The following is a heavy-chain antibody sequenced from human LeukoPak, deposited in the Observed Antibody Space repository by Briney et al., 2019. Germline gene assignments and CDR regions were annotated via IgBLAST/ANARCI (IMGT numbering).Heavy chain of an antibody. J-gene: IGHJ6*02. CDR3: GRDYHLGGIDV. Sequence: ASVKVSCKASGYAFTSYYMHWVRQAPGQGLEWMGIINPSGSSTSYAQKFQGRVTMTRDTSTSTVYMELSSLRSEDTAVYYCGRDYHLGGIDVWGQGTTVTVSS. D-gene: IGHD3-3*02. V-gene: IGHV1-46*01. CDR2: INPSGSST. CDR1: GYAFTSYY.